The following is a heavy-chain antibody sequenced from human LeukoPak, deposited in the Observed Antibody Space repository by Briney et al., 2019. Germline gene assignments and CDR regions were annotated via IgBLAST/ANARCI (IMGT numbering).Heavy chain of an antibody. D-gene: IGHD2-8*01. CDR1: GGTFSSYA. CDR2: IIPIFGTA. J-gene: IGHJ4*02. V-gene: IGHV1-69*13. Sequence: SVKVSCKASGGTFSSYAISWVRQAPGQGLEWMGGIIPIFGTANYAQKFQGRVTITADESTSTAYMELSGLRSEDTAVYYCARSLLGYCTNGVCFDYWGQGTLVTVSS. CDR3: ARSLLGYCTNGVCFDY.